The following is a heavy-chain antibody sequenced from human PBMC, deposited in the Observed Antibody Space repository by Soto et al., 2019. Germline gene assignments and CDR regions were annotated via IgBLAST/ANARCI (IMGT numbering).Heavy chain of an antibody. CDR3: ARDSGLIAVADTSSFDP. CDR1: GFTFSSYD. CDR2: ISPSGSAT. D-gene: IGHD6-19*01. Sequence: EVQLVESGGGLVQPGGSLRLSCAASGFTFSSYDMNWVRQAPGKGLEWISCISPSGSATYYADSVKGRFTISRDNAENSLYLQMNSLRAEDTAVYYCARDSGLIAVADTSSFDPWGQGTLVTVSS. V-gene: IGHV3-48*03. J-gene: IGHJ5*02.